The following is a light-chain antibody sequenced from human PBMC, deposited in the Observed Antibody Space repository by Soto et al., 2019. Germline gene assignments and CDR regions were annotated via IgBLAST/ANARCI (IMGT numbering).Light chain of an antibody. CDR3: CSYAGSSLYASLYV. Sequence: QTVVTQEPSISVSPGGTVTLTCGLNSGSVSTSDYPSWYQQTPGQAPRTLIYGTDTRSSGVPDRFSGSKSANTAYLTISGLQAEDGADYYCCSYAGSSLYASLYVFGTGTKLTVL. CDR2: GTD. J-gene: IGLJ1*01. V-gene: IGLV8-61*01. CDR1: SGSVSTSDY.